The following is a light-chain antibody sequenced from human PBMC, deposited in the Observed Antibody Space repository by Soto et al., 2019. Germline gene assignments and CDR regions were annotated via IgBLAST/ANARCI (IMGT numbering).Light chain of an antibody. CDR1: SSNIGAGYD. Sequence: QSVLTQPPSVSGAPGQRVTISCTGSSSNIGAGYDVHWYQQLPGTAPKLLIYGNSNRPSGVPDRFSGSKSGTSASLAITGLQAEDEADYYSQSYYSSLAGVMVFGGGTKLTVL. J-gene: IGLJ2*01. CDR2: GNS. V-gene: IGLV1-40*01. CDR3: QSYYSSLAGVMV.